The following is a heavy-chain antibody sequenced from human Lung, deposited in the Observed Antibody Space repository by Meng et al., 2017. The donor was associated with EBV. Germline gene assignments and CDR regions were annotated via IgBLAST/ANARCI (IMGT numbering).Heavy chain of an antibody. CDR1: GFSLSTSGVG. CDR3: AHRHRLRDFDY. J-gene: IGHJ4*02. Sequence: QITLKESGPTLVKPTQTLTLTCTFSGFSLSTSGVGVGWIRQPPVEALEWLALIYWDDDKRYSPSLKNRLTITKDTSKNQVVLTLTNIDPVDTATYYCAHRHRLRDFDYWGPGTLVTVSS. CDR2: IYWDDDK. D-gene: IGHD4-17*01. V-gene: IGHV2-5*02.